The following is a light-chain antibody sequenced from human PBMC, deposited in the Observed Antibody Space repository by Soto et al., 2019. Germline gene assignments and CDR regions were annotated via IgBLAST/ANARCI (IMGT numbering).Light chain of an antibody. CDR2: QDS. V-gene: IGLV3-1*01. J-gene: IGLJ1*01. CDR1: KLGDKY. CDR3: QAWDSSTAI. Sequence: SYELTQPPSVSVSAGPTASITCSGDKLGDKYACWYQQKPGQSPVLVIYQDSKRPSGIPERFSGSNSGNTATLTISGTQAMDKADYYCQAWDSSTAIFGTGTKLTV.